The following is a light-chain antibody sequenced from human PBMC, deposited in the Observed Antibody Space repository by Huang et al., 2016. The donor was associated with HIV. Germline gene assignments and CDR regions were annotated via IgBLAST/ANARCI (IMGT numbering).Light chain of an antibody. CDR2: NTV. J-gene: IGKJ3*01. V-gene: IGKV1-39*01. CDR1: QDIDTY. Sequence: DIQMIQSPSSLSASVGDRVTITCRASQDIDTYLNWYQQRPWKAPKLLIYNTVKLKRGVPSTFNGTGSGTDFALTITNLQPGDVASYFCQQSYTFTFPFGPGTAVNI. CDR3: QQSYTFTFP.